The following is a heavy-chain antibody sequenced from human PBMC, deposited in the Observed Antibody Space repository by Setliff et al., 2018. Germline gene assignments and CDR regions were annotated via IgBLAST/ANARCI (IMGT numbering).Heavy chain of an antibody. CDR2: IYYSGST. D-gene: IGHD3-10*01. J-gene: IGHJ3*02. Sequence: TLSLTCTVSGGSISSHYWSWIRQPPGKGLEWIGSIYYSGSTNYNPSLKSRVTISVDTSKNQVSLKLSSVTAADTAVYYCAREGFGDGAFDIWGQGTMVTV. CDR3: AREGFGDGAFDI. CDR1: GGSISSHY. V-gene: IGHV4-59*11.